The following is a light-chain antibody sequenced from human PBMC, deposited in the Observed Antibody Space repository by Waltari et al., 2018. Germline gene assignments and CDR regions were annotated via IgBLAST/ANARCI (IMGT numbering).Light chain of an antibody. CDR1: QSISSN. CDR3: QQYNDWYT. J-gene: IGKJ1*01. V-gene: IGKV3-15*01. CDR2: AAS. Sequence: EIVMTQSPATLSASPGERATLSRTASQSISSNIAWYQHKPGQAPRLLIYAASSRATGVPSRFSGSGSGTEFTLTISSLQSEDFAVYFCQQYNDWYTFGPGTKVEIK.